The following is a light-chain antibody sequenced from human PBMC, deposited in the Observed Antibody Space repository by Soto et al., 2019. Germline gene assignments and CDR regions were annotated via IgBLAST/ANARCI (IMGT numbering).Light chain of an antibody. CDR1: QSITTW. Sequence: DIQMTQSPSTVCAYVGDSLTIPCRASQSITTWLAWYQQRPGKAPKLLIYDVSSLQSGVPSRFSGSGSGTEFTLTISSLQPDDFATYYCQQYNSYSWTFGQGTKVDIK. J-gene: IGKJ1*01. CDR2: DVS. CDR3: QQYNSYSWT. V-gene: IGKV1-5*01.